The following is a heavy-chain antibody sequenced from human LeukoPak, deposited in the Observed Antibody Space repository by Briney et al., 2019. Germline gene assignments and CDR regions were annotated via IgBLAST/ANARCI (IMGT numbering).Heavy chain of an antibody. CDR3: AKPIAVARINYYYMDV. D-gene: IGHD6-19*01. V-gene: IGHV1-8*01. CDR2: MNPNSGNT. J-gene: IGHJ6*03. CDR1: GYTFTSYD. Sequence: ASVKVSCKASGYTFTSYDINWVRQATGQGLEWMGWMNPNSGNTGYAQKFQGRVTMTRNTSISTAYMELSSLRSEDTAVYYCAKPIAVARINYYYMDVWGKGTTVTVSS.